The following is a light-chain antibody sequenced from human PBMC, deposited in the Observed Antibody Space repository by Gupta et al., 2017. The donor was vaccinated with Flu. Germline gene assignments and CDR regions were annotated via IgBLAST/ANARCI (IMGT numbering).Light chain of an antibody. V-gene: IGLV1-40*01. CDR2: GNN. J-gene: IGLJ3*02. CDR1: TSNIGAGYD. CDR3: QSYDNSLSGSKV. Sequence: QFVLTQPPSVSGAPGQRVPISCTGSTSNIGAGYDVHWYQQVPGRAPKRLIFGNNNRPSGVADRFSGSKSGTSASLAIAGLQAEEEADYYCQSYDNSLSGSKVFGGGTKLTVL.